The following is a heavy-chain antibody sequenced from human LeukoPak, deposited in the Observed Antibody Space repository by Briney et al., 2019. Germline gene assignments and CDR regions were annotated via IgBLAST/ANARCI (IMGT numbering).Heavy chain of an antibody. D-gene: IGHD1-26*01. Sequence: SGTLSLTCTVSGGSISSSSYYWGWIRQPPGKGLEWIGYFFYSENTHYNPSLKSRVTISIDASRNQFSLKLSSVTAADTAVYYCARSAEYLALAATEYFQHWGQGTLVTVSS. CDR2: FFYSENT. CDR1: GGSISSSSYY. CDR3: ARSAEYLALAATEYFQH. V-gene: IGHV4-61*05. J-gene: IGHJ1*01.